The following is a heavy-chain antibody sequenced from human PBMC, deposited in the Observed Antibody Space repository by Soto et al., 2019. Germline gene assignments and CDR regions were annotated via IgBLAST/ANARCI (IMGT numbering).Heavy chain of an antibody. J-gene: IGHJ4*02. CDR2: IYGGNVNT. CDR1: GYIFSDYV. CDR3: ARPSQDYGDVDY. D-gene: IGHD4-17*01. V-gene: IGHV1-3*01. Sequence: ASVKVSCTTSGYIFSDYVIHWVRQAPGQRPEWMGYIYGGNVNTKYSEKFQGRVTLTRDTSATTAYLQWSSLKASDTAMYYCARPSQDYGDVDYWGQGTLVTVSS.